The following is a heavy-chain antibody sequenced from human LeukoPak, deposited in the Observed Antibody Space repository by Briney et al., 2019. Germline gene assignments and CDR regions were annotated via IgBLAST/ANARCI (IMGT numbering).Heavy chain of an antibody. Sequence: ASVKVSCKASGYTFTGYYMHWVRQAPGQGLEWMGWINPNSGGTNYAQKFQGRVTMTRDTSISTAYMELSRLRSDDTAVYYCARGHDYGGNDHNWFDPWGQGTLVTVSS. D-gene: IGHD4-23*01. CDR1: GYTFTGYY. CDR2: INPNSGGT. J-gene: IGHJ5*02. CDR3: ARGHDYGGNDHNWFDP. V-gene: IGHV1-2*02.